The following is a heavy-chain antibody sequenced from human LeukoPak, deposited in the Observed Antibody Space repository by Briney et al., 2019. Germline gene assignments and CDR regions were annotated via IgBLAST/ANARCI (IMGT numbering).Heavy chain of an antibody. CDR3: ARGPGIAVAGVFDY. CDR2: ISGHNGHT. Sequence: ASVKVSCKASGYTFTSYEINWVRQAPGQGLEWMGWISGHNGHTNYVQKMQGRVTMTTDTSTNTAYMELRNLTSDDTAVYYCARGPGIAVAGVFDYWGQGSLVTVSS. CDR1: GYTFTSYE. V-gene: IGHV1-18*01. J-gene: IGHJ4*02. D-gene: IGHD6-19*01.